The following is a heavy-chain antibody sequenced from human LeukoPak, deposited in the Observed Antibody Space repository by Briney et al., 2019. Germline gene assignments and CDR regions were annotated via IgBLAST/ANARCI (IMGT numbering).Heavy chain of an antibody. CDR3: ARDLFERRIVVVPGSFDY. Sequence: ASVKVSCKASGYTFTSYGISWVRQAPGQGLEWMGWISAYNGNTNYAQKLQGRVTMTIDTSTSTAYMELRSLRSGDTAVYYCARDLFERRIVVVPGSFDYWGQGTLVTVSS. V-gene: IGHV1-18*01. D-gene: IGHD2-2*01. J-gene: IGHJ4*02. CDR2: ISAYNGNT. CDR1: GYTFTSYG.